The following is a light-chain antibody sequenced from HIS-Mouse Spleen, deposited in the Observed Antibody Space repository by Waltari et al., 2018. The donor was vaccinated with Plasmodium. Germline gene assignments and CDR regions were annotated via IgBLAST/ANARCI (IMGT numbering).Light chain of an antibody. Sequence: QAALTQPSSLSASPGASASLTCPLRSGINFGTYRLYWYQQKPGSPPQDLLRYKTDSDKQQGSGVPSRFSGSKDASANAGILLISGLQSEDEADYYCMIWHSSAWVFGGGTKLTVL. J-gene: IGLJ3*02. CDR3: MIWHSSAWV. V-gene: IGLV5-45*03. CDR1: SGINFGTYR. CDR2: YKTDSDK.